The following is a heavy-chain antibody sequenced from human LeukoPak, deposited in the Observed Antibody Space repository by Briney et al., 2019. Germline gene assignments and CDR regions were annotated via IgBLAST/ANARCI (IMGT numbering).Heavy chain of an antibody. D-gene: IGHD1-14*01. V-gene: IGHV4-31*03. CDR3: AGMRITTPTVRTLDY. Sequence: SETLSLTCTVSGGSISSGAYYWSWIRQHPGKGLEWIGYIYFSGNTYYNPSLKSRVTISVDTSKNQFSLKLTSVTAADTAVYYCAGMRITTPTVRTLDYWGQGTLVTVSS. J-gene: IGHJ4*02. CDR2: IYFSGNT. CDR1: GGSISSGAYY.